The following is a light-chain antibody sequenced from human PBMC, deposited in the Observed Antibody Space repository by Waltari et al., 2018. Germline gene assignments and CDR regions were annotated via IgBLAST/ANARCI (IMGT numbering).Light chain of an antibody. CDR3: LQDYNYPWT. J-gene: IGKJ1*01. CDR1: QGIRND. Sequence: AIQMTQSPSSLYASVGDRVTITCRASQGIRNDLGWYQQKPGKAPKRLIYSASHVQSGVPPRFSGSGSGTDFTLTIDSLQPEDFATYYCLQDYNYPWTFGKGTKVEI. V-gene: IGKV1-6*01. CDR2: SAS.